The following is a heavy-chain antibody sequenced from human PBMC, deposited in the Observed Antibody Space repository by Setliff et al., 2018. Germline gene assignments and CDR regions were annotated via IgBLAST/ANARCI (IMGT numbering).Heavy chain of an antibody. CDR1: GYSISSGYY. V-gene: IGHV4-38-2*02. J-gene: IGHJ4*02. CDR3: ARVPGGRFDY. D-gene: IGHD1-26*01. Sequence: SETLSLTCTVSGYSISSGYYWGWIRQPPGKGLEWIGSIYHSGSTYYNPSLKSRVTISVDTSKNQFSLKLSSVTAADTAVYYCARVPGGRFDYWGQGTLVTVSS. CDR2: IYHSGST.